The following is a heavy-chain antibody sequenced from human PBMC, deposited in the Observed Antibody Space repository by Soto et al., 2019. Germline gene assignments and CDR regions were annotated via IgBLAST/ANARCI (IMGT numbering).Heavy chain of an antibody. CDR3: AGRVGATNYGMDV. CDR2: IYSGGST. J-gene: IGHJ6*02. Sequence: PGGSLRLSCAASEFTVSSDYMNWVRQAPGKGLECVSTIYSGGSTYYADSVKGRFTISRDNSKNTLYLQMNNLRAEDTAVYYCAGRVGATNYGMDVWGQGTTVTVSS. V-gene: IGHV3-53*01. D-gene: IGHD1-26*01. CDR1: EFTVSSDY.